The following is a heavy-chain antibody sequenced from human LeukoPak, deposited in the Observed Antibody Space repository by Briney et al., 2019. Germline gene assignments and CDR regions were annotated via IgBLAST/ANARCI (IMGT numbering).Heavy chain of an antibody. CDR3: ARHITTVAGPHDAFDI. J-gene: IGHJ3*02. Sequence: GESLKISCKGSGYSFTRNWIGWVRQMPGKGLEWMGIIYPGDSDTRYSPSFQGQVTMSADKSISTAYLQWSSLKASDTAMYYCARHITTVAGPHDAFDIWGQGTMVTVSS. V-gene: IGHV5-51*01. CDR1: GYSFTRNW. CDR2: IYPGDSDT. D-gene: IGHD6-19*01.